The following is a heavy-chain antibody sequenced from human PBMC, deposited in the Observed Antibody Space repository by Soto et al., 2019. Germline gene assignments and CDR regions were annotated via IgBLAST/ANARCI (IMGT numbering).Heavy chain of an antibody. V-gene: IGHV3-66*01. Sequence: GGSLRLSCAASGFTVSSNYMSWVRQAPGKGLECVSVIYSGGSTYYADSVKGRFTISRDNSKNTLYLQMNSLRAEDTAVYYCARGFSSSWYNLYAFDIWGQGTMVTV. CDR1: GFTVSSNY. J-gene: IGHJ3*02. CDR2: IYSGGST. CDR3: ARGFSSSWYNLYAFDI. D-gene: IGHD6-13*01.